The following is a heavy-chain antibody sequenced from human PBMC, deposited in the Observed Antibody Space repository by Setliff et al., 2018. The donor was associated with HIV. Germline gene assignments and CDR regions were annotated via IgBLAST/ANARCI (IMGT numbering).Heavy chain of an antibody. D-gene: IGHD3-10*01. CDR3: ARGRMGYYGSGSYLP. J-gene: IGHJ5*02. V-gene: IGHV4-34*01. Sequence: SETLSLTCAVYGGSFSGYYWSWIRQPPGKGLEWIGEINHSGSTNYNPSLKSRVTISVDTSKNQFSLKLSSVTAADTAVYYCARGRMGYYGSGSYLPWGQGMLVTVSS. CDR1: GGSFSGYY. CDR2: INHSGST.